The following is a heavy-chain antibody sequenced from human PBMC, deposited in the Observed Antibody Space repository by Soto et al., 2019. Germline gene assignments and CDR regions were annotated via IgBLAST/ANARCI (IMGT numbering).Heavy chain of an antibody. Sequence: ASVKVSCKTSGFTFTSYPFSWVRQAPGQGLEWMGWVNTYDGTTKVAQQFRDRITLTADKSAATVFMELRRLTSDDTAVYYCAREYYGTTTWIDYWGQGTLVTVSS. J-gene: IGHJ4*02. D-gene: IGHD1-7*01. V-gene: IGHV1-18*04. CDR3: AREYYGTTTWIDY. CDR1: GFTFTSYP. CDR2: VNTYDGTT.